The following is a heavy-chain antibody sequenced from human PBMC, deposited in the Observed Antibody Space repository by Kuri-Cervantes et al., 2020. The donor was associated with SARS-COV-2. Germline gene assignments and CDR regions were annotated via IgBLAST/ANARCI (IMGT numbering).Heavy chain of an antibody. CDR3: VALWFGELFPYY. D-gene: IGHD3-10*01. J-gene: IGHJ4*02. V-gene: IGHV3-72*01. CDR2: TRNKANSYTP. CDR1: GFTFSDHY. Sequence: GGSLRLSCAVSGFTFSDHYMDWVRQAPGKGLEWVGRTRNKANSYTPEYAASVKGRFIISRDDSKNSLYLQMNSLKTEDTAVYYCVALWFGELFPYYWGQGTLVTVSS.